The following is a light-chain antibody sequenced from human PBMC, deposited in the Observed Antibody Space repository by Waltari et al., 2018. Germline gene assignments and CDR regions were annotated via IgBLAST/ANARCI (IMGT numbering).Light chain of an antibody. CDR2: EVI. Sequence: QSALTQPASVSGAPGQSITISCTGTTGDGGNSNFVSWYQHHPGKVPKLITYEVIKRPSGISDRFTGSKSGNTAFLSISGLQAEDEADYYCCSYVQKDIWLFGGGTKVTVL. V-gene: IGLV2-23*02. J-gene: IGLJ3*02. CDR1: TGDGGNSNF. CDR3: CSYVQKDIWL.